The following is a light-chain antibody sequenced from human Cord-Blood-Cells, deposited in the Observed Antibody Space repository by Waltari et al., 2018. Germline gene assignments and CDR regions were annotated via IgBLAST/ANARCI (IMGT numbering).Light chain of an antibody. CDR2: GAS. Sequence: EIVLTQSPGTLSLSPGERATLSCRASQSVSSSYLAWYQQKPVQAPRLLIYGASSRATGIPDRFSGSGSETDFTLTISRLEPEDFAVYYCQQYGSAPPYTFGQGTKLEIK. V-gene: IGKV3-20*01. J-gene: IGKJ2*01. CDR1: QSVSSSY. CDR3: QQYGSAPPYT.